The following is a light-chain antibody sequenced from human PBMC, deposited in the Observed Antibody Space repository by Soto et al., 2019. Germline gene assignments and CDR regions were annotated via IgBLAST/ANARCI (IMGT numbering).Light chain of an antibody. J-gene: IGLJ1*01. V-gene: IGLV2-23*01. Sequence: LTQPASVSGSPGQSITISCTGTSNDVGAYDLVSWYQHHPGKAPKLIIYEDSKRPSGVPNRFSATKSGNTASLTISGLQAGDEAYYYCCSYAGSRTLFVFGTGTKVTVL. CDR1: SNDVGAYDL. CDR3: CSYAGSRTLFV. CDR2: EDS.